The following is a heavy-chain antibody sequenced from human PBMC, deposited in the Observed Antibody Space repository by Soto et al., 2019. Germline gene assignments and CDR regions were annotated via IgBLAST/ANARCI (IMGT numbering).Heavy chain of an antibody. D-gene: IGHD2-15*01. J-gene: IGHJ6*02. CDR3: ARSAGGYCSGGSCYSAGYYYGMDV. CDR2: IIPIFGTA. CDR1: GGTFSSYA. V-gene: IGHV1-69*01. Sequence: QVQLVQSGAEVKKPGSSVKVSCKASGGTFSSYAISWVRQAPGQGLEWMGGIIPIFGTANYAQKFQGRVTITAADSTSTAYMELRSLRSEDTAVYYCARSAGGYCSGGSCYSAGYYYGMDVWGQGTTVTVSS.